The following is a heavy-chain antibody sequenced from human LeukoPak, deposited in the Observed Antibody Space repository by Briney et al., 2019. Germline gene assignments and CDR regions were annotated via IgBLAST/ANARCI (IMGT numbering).Heavy chain of an antibody. CDR1: GYTFTSYD. CDR3: ASRYYYDSSGCLYYYGMDV. V-gene: IGHV1-8*01. CDR2: MNPNSGNT. Sequence: ASVKVSCKASGYTFTSYDINWVQQATGQGLEWMGWMNPNSGNTGYAQKFQGRVTMTRNTSISTAYMELSSLRSEDTAVYYCASRYYYDSSGCLYYYGMDVWGQGTTVTVSS. J-gene: IGHJ6*02. D-gene: IGHD3-22*01.